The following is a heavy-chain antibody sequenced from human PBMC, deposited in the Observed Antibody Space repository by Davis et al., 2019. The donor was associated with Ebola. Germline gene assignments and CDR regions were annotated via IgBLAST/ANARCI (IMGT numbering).Heavy chain of an antibody. CDR1: GFTFSDYY. CDR2: ISSSGSTI. Sequence: GESLKISCAASGFTFSDYYMSWIRQAPGKGLEWVSYISSSGSTIYYADSVKGRFTISRDNAKKSLYLQMNSLRAEDTAVYYCARFGVEMATNTGMDVWGQGTTVTVSS. J-gene: IGHJ6*02. D-gene: IGHD5-24*01. V-gene: IGHV3-11*01. CDR3: ARFGVEMATNTGMDV.